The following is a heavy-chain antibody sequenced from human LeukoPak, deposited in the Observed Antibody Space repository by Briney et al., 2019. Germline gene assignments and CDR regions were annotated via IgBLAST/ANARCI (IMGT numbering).Heavy chain of an antibody. J-gene: IGHJ4*02. CDR1: GGSISSYY. CDR3: AGYKRDYGGNSALGLY. D-gene: IGHD4-23*01. Sequence: SETLSLTCTVSGGSISSYYWSWIRQPPGKGLEWIGYIYYSGSTNYNPSLKSRVTISVDTSKNQFSLKLSSVTAADTAVYYCAGYKRDYGGNSALGLYWGQGTLVTVSS. CDR2: IYYSGST. V-gene: IGHV4-59*08.